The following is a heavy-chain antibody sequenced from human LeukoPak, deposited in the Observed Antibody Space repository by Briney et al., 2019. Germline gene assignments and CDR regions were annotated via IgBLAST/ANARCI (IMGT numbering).Heavy chain of an antibody. V-gene: IGHV3-11*04. D-gene: IGHD4-17*01. CDR1: GFTFSDYY. Sequence: GGSLRLSCAASGFTFSDYYMSWIRQAPGKELEWVSNISSSDSTIYYADSVKGRFTISRDNAKNSLYLQMNSLRAEDTAVYYCARGGSTVTTYYFDYWGQGTLVTVSS. CDR3: ARGGSTVTTYYFDY. CDR2: ISSSDSTI. J-gene: IGHJ4*02.